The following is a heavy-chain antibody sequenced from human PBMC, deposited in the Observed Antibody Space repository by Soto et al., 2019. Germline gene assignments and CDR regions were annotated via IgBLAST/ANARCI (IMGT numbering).Heavy chain of an antibody. Sequence: QVQLVQSGAEVKKPGASVKVFCKTSGYTFSNYGISWVRQAPGQGLEWMAWISAYTGNTNFAQRFQGKVTMTTDTSTSTAYMELRSLRSDDTAVYYCARDTPASGVATLDFWGQGSLVTVSS. CDR1: GYTFSNYG. J-gene: IGHJ4*02. CDR3: ARDTPASGVATLDF. V-gene: IGHV1-18*01. D-gene: IGHD5-12*01. CDR2: ISAYTGNT.